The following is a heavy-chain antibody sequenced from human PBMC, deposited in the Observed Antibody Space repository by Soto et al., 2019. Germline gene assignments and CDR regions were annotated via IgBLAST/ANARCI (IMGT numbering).Heavy chain of an antibody. CDR2: IYYDGTP. V-gene: IGHV4-39*01. CDR3: ARYFDNSQRPYVDH. J-gene: IGHJ1*01. D-gene: IGHD3-22*01. CDR1: GDSIGSSRYY. Sequence: SDTLCLTCTVSGDSIGSSRYYWAWVRRPPGKGLEWVGTIYYDGTPYYSPSLKTRLTMSVDTSKNQFSLNLRSILAADTAFYYWARYFDNSQRPYVDHWGQGALVTVS.